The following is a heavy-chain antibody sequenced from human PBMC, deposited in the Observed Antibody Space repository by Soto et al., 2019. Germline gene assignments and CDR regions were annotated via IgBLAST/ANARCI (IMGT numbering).Heavy chain of an antibody. CDR1: GGSVSSGRYY. CDR3: ARAGAVADPFDY. CDR2: IDYSGST. J-gene: IGHJ4*02. V-gene: IGHV4-61*01. Sequence: QVQLQESGPGLVKPSETLSLTCTVSGGSVSSGRYYWSWIRQPPGKGLEWIGHIDYSGSTNYNPSPKSRVTISVDTAKNQFSLKLSSVTAADTAVYYCARAGAVADPFDYWGQGTLVTVSS. D-gene: IGHD6-19*01.